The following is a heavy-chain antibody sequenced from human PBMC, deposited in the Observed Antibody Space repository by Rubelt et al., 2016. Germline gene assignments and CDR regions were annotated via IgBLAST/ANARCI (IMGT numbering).Heavy chain of an antibody. D-gene: IGHD5-24*01. V-gene: IGHV1-24*01. CDR3: ARDLTYNLPAY. Sequence: APGKGLEWMGGFDPEDGETIYAQKFQGRVTMTEDTSTDTAYMELRSLRSDDTAVYYCARDLTYNLPAYWGQGTLVTVSS. CDR2: FDPEDGET. J-gene: IGHJ4*02.